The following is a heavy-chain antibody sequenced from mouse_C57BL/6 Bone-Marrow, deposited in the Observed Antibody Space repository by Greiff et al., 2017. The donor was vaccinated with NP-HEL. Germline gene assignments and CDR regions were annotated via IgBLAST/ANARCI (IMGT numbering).Heavy chain of an antibody. V-gene: IGHV1-69*01. D-gene: IGHD1-1*01. Sequence: QVQLKQPGAELVMPGASVKLSCKASGYTFPSYWMHWVKQRPGQGLEWIGEIDPSDSYTNYNQKFKGNSTLTVDKSSNTAYMQLSSLTSEDSAFYYCAREDGSYFDYWGQGTTLTVSS. J-gene: IGHJ2*01. CDR2: IDPSDSYT. CDR1: GYTFPSYW. CDR3: AREDGSYFDY.